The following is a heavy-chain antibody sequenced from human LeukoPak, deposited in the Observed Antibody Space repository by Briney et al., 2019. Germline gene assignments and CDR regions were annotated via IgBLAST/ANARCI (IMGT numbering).Heavy chain of an antibody. CDR2: ISYDGSNK. V-gene: IGHV3-30*04. Sequence: PGGSLRLSCAASGFTFSSYAMHWVRQAPGKGLEWVAVISYDGSNKYYADSVKGRFTISRDNSKNTLYLQMNSLRAEDTAVYYCARDWRFGELLPDYWGQGTLVTVSS. CDR3: ARDWRFGELLPDY. CDR1: GFTFSSYA. D-gene: IGHD3-10*01. J-gene: IGHJ4*02.